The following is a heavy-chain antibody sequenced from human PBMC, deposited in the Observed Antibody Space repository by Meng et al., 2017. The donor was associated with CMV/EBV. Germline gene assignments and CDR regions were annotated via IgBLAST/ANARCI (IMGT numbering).Heavy chain of an antibody. D-gene: IGHD1-26*01. Sequence: ASEKVSCKASGGTFSSYAISWVRQAPGQGLEWMGWISAYNGNTNYAQKLQGRVTMTTDTSTSTAYMELRSLRSDDTAVYYCARVLGGSYLFDYWGQGTLVTVSS. CDR2: ISAYNGNT. CDR3: ARVLGGSYLFDY. V-gene: IGHV1-18*01. J-gene: IGHJ4*02. CDR1: GGTFSSYA.